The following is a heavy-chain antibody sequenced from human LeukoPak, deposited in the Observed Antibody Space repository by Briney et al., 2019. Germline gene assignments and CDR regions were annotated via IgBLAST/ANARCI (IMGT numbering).Heavy chain of an antibody. CDR2: IFGSGGSA. Sequence: GGSLRLSCAASGFTFGSYAMYWVRQAPGKGLEWVSGIFGSGGSAHYADSVKGRLTISRDNSKNTVYLQMDSLRAEDTATYYCAKTTTGYSSGRYPAWPIDYWGQGTLVTVSS. CDR3: AKTTTGYSSGRYPAWPIDY. J-gene: IGHJ4*02. V-gene: IGHV3-23*01. CDR1: GFTFGSYA. D-gene: IGHD2-15*01.